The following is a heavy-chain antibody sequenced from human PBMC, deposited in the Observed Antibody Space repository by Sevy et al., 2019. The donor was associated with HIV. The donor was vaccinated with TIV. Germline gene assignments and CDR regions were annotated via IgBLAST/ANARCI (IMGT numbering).Heavy chain of an antibody. D-gene: IGHD6-19*01. CDR3: ARVLASIAVAGTGAFDI. J-gene: IGHJ3*02. CDR2: INHSGST. CDR1: GGSFSGYY. Sequence: SETLSLTCAVYGGSFSGYYWSWIHQPPGKGLEWIGEINHSGSTNYNPSLKSRVTISVDTSKNQFSLKLSSVTAADTAVYYCARVLASIAVAGTGAFDIWGQGTMVTVSS. V-gene: IGHV4-34*01.